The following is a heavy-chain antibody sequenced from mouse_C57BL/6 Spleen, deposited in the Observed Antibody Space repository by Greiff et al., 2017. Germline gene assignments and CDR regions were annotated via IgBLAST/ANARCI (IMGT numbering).Heavy chain of an antibody. CDR3: TTTSLTTVVATPDY. V-gene: IGHV14-4*01. CDR2: IDPENGDT. J-gene: IGHJ2*01. CDR1: GFNIKDDY. Sequence: EVKLVESGAELVRPGASVKLSCTASGFNIKDDYMHWVKQRPEQGLEWIGWIDPENGDTEYASKFQGKATITADTSSNTAYLQLSSLTSEDTAVYYCTTTSLTTVVATPDYWGQGTTLTVSS. D-gene: IGHD1-1*01.